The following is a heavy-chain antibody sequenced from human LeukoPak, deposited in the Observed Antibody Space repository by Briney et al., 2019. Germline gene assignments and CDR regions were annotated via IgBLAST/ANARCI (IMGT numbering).Heavy chain of an antibody. CDR3: ARERQDTVIHSGAFDI. D-gene: IGHD2-21*02. CDR1: GFTFSNYA. J-gene: IGHJ3*02. V-gene: IGHV3-23*01. CDR2: ISGSGVST. Sequence: GGSLRLSCAASGFTFSNYAMSWVRQAPGKGLEWVSAISGSGVSTYYADSVKGRFTISRDNSKNTLYSQMNSLRAEDTAVYFCARERQDTVIHSGAFDIWGQGTMVTVSS.